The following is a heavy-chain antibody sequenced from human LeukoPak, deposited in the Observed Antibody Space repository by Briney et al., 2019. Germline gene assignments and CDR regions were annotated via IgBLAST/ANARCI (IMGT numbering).Heavy chain of an antibody. CDR1: GFTFSNYG. V-gene: IGHV3-30*03. D-gene: IGHD2-15*01. J-gene: IGHJ4*02. CDR2: ISYDGNNK. Sequence: GRSLRLSCAASGFTFSNYGIHWVRQAPGKGLEWVAVISYDGNNKYYADSVKGRFTISRDNSKNTLFLQMNSLRAEDTAVYYCARGVDYCSGGSCPADYWGPGTLVTVSS. CDR3: ARGVDYCSGGSCPADY.